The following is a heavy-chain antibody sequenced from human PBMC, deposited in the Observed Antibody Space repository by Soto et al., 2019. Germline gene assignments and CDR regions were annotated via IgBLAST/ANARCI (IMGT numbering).Heavy chain of an antibody. J-gene: IGHJ4*02. CDR1: GFSFSGHG. CDR3: ARGYFDGYTYSPSGD. CDR2: IWYDGSNK. D-gene: IGHD3-16*01. Sequence: GGSLRLSCAASGFSFSGHGMNWVRQAPGKGLEWVAVIWYDGSNKYYADSVKGRFTVSRDNSKNTLYLQMNSLTAEDTAAYYCARGYFDGYTYSPSGDWGQGTLVTVSS. V-gene: IGHV3-33*01.